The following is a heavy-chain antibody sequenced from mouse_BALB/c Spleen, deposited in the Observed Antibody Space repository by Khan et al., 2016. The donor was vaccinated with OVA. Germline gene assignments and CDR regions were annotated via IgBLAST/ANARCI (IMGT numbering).Heavy chain of an antibody. CDR3: ANGNYGWFAY. D-gene: IGHD2-1*01. CDR2: ISSAATYT. CDR1: GFTFSSFV. V-gene: IGHV5-9-1*01. Sequence: EVELVESGGVLLEPGGSLKLSCAASGFTFSSFVMSWVRQTPEKRLEWVATISSAATYTYYPDSVKGRFTISRDNAKNTLYLHMNRLRSDDTATYYCANGNYGWFAYWGQGTLVTVST. J-gene: IGHJ3*01.